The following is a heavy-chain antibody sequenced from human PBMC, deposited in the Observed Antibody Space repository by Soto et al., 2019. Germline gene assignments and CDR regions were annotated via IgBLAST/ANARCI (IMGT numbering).Heavy chain of an antibody. CDR3: ARRGAYCSGGTCYHFDY. D-gene: IGHD2-15*01. J-gene: IGHJ4*02. CDR1: VYTFTTYG. V-gene: IGHV1-18*04. CDR2: ISTYNGNT. Sequence: XSVKVSCKASVYTFTTYGISWVRQAPGQGLEWMGWISTYNGNTNYEQKLQGRVTMTADTLTSTAYMELRSLRSDDTAVYYCARRGAYCSGGTCYHFDYWGQGTLVTVSS.